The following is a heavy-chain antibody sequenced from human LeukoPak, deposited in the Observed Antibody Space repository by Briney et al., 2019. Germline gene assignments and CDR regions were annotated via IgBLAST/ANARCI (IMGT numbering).Heavy chain of an antibody. V-gene: IGHV4-61*02. CDR3: ARDQGTVIVPTAIGWFDP. D-gene: IGHD2-2*02. J-gene: IGHJ5*02. CDR2: IYSSGST. CDR1: GGSISSGSFY. Sequence: SETLSLTCTVSGGSISSGSFYWSWIRQPAGKGLEWIGRIYSSGSTNYNPSLKSRVTISVDTSKNQFSLKLRSVTAADTAVHYCARDQGTVIVPTAIGWFDPWGQGTLVTVSS.